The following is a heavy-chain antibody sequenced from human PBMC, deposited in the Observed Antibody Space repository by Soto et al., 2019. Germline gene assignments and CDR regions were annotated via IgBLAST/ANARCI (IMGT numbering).Heavy chain of an antibody. CDR3: ARDPSDYGAFDI. V-gene: IGHV4-39*02. J-gene: IGHJ3*02. CDR1: GGSISSNNYY. Sequence: SETLSLTCFVSGGSISSNNYYWGWIRQPPGKGLEWIGSMSYSRSTYYNPSLKSRVTISVDTSKNQFSLKLTSVTAADTAVYYCARDPSDYGAFDIWGQGTMVTVSS. CDR2: MSYSRST. D-gene: IGHD4-17*01.